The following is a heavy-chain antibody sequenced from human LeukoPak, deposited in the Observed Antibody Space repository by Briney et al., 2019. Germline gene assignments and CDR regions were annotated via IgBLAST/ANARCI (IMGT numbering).Heavy chain of an antibody. J-gene: IGHJ5*02. CDR2: IYTSGST. D-gene: IGHD2-15*01. CDR1: GGSISSGSYY. CDR3: ARVSGGGGTWGWFDP. Sequence: PSETLSLTCTVSGGSISSGSYYWSWIRQPAGKGLEWIGRIYTSGSTNYNPSLKSRVTISVDTSKNQFSLKLSSVTAADTAVYYCARVSGGGGTWGWFDPWGQGTLVTVSS. V-gene: IGHV4-61*02.